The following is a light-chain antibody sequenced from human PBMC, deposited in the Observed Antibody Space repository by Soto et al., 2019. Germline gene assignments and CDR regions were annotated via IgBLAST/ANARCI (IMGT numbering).Light chain of an antibody. V-gene: IGKV1-39*01. J-gene: IGKJ1*01. CDR2: GAS. CDR3: QQKYRLPRT. Sequence: DIQMTQSPSSLSASVGDRVTIICRASQSISTYLNWYQHKPGKAPKVLINGASSLQSGVPSRFSGSGSGTDFTLTINCLQPEDSATYFCQQKYRLPRTFGQGTKVHI. CDR1: QSISTY.